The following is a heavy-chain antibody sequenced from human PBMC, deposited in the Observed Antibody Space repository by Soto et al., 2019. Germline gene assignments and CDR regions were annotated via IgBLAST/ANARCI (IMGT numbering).Heavy chain of an antibody. CDR1: GGSISSSS. D-gene: IGHD3-10*01. J-gene: IGHJ5*02. CDR3: ARRVQANEVITQDSWLAP. CDR2: IFYTGST. Sequence: SETLSLTCTVSGGSISSSSWNWIRQAPGKRLEWIGCIFYTGSTNFNPSLESRVAMSLDTSKNQFSLRLSSVTAADTAVYYCARRVQANEVITQDSWLAPWGEGTRVTVA. V-gene: IGHV4-59*08.